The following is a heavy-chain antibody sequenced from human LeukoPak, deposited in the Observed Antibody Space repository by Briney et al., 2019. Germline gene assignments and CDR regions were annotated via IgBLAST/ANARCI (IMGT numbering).Heavy chain of an antibody. CDR1: EFSFSNAW. V-gene: IGHV3-7*01. Sequence: GGSLRLSCATSEFSFSNAWMTWVRQAPGKGLECLGNINQDGSVKNYVDSVKGRFTFSRDNAKNSLYLQMNSLRVEDTAVYYCARDRGYNTFDYWGQGTLVTASS. CDR3: ARDRGYNTFDY. J-gene: IGHJ4*02. CDR2: INQDGSVK. D-gene: IGHD3-10*01.